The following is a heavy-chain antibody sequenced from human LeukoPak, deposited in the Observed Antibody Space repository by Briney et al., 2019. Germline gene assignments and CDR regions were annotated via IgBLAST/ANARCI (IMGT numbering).Heavy chain of an antibody. CDR2: INHSGST. CDR3: ARGYCSSTSCPRGRFDP. Sequence: PETLSLTCAVYGGSFSGYYWSWIRQPPGKGLEWIGEINHSGSTNYNPSLKSRVTISVDTSKNQFSLKLSSVTAADTAVYYCARGYCSSTSCPRGRFDPWGQGTLVTVSS. CDR1: GGSFSGYY. D-gene: IGHD2-2*01. V-gene: IGHV4-34*01. J-gene: IGHJ5*02.